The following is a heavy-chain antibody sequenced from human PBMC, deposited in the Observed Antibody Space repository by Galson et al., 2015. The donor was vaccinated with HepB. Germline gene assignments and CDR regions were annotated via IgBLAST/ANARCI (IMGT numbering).Heavy chain of an antibody. Sequence: SLRLSCAASGFTFSSYGMHWVRQAPGKGLEWVAVISYDGSNKYYADSVKGRFTISRDNSKNTLYLQMNSLRAEDTAVYYCAKDGTEGVATDYWGQGTLVTVSS. CDR2: ISYDGSNK. CDR1: GFTFSSYG. D-gene: IGHD5-12*01. J-gene: IGHJ4*02. V-gene: IGHV3-30*18. CDR3: AKDGTEGVATDY.